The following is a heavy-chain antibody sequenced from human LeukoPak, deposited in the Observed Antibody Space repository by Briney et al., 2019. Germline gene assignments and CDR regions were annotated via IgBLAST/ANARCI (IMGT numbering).Heavy chain of an antibody. CDR2: ISAYNGNT. Sequence: GASVKVSCKASGYTFTSYGISWVRQAPGQGLEWMGWISAYNGNTNYAQKLQGRVTMTTDTSTSTAYMELRSLRSDDTAVYYCARDSDSSGYPFPPGGYWGQGTLVTVSS. CDR3: ARDSDSSGYPFPPGGY. V-gene: IGHV1-18*01. D-gene: IGHD3-22*01. J-gene: IGHJ4*02. CDR1: GYTFTSYG.